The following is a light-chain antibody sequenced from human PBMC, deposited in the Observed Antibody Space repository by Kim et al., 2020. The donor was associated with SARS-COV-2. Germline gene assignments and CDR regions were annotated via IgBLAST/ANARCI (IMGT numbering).Light chain of an antibody. CDR2: GAS. V-gene: IGKV3-15*01. Sequence: EIVMTQSPATLSVSPGERATLSCRASQSVDSNLAWYQQKPGQAPRLFIYGASTRATGIPARFSGSGSGTEFTLTISSLQSEDFALYYCQQYKIWPYAFAQGTNLEI. J-gene: IGKJ2*01. CDR3: QQYKIWPYA. CDR1: QSVDSN.